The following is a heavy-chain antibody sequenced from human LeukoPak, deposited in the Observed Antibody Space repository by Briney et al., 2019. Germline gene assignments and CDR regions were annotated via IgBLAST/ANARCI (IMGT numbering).Heavy chain of an antibody. CDR1: GYSFTSYW. Sequence: AGESLKISCKGSGYSFTSYWIGWVRPMPGKGLEWMGIIHPGDSDTRYSPSLQGQVTMSVDKSISTAYVQWSGLKASDTAMYYCARGGRLSSDGSWTWFDPWGQGTLVTVSS. CDR2: IHPGDSDT. V-gene: IGHV5-51*01. J-gene: IGHJ5*02. CDR3: ARGGRLSSDGSWTWFDP. D-gene: IGHD2-15*01.